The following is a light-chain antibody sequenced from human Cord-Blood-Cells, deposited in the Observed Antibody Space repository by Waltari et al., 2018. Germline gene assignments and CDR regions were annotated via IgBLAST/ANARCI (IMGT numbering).Light chain of an antibody. Sequence: AIRMTQSPSSFSASTGDRVPITCRASQGISSYLAWYQQKPGKAPKLLIYAASTLQSGVPSRFGGSGSGTDFTLTISCLQSEDFATYYCQQYYSYPFTFGPGTKVDIK. CDR1: QGISSY. CDR2: AAS. J-gene: IGKJ3*01. V-gene: IGKV1-8*01. CDR3: QQYYSYPFT.